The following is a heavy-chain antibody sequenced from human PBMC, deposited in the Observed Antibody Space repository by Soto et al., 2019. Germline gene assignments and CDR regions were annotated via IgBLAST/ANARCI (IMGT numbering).Heavy chain of an antibody. D-gene: IGHD6-13*01. CDR2: TYYRSKWYN. Sequence: SQTRSLTCAISGDSVSSNSAAWNWIRQSPSRGLEWLGRTYYRSKWYNDYAVSVKSRITINPDTSKNQFSLQLNSVTPEDTAVYYCASSXAYSSSWYQYYYYGMDVWGQGTTVTVSS. CDR3: ASSXAYSSSWYQYYYYGMDV. J-gene: IGHJ6*02. CDR1: GDSVSSNSAA. V-gene: IGHV6-1*01.